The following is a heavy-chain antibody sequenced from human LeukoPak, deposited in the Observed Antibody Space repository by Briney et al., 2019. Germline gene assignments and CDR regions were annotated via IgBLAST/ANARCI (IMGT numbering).Heavy chain of an antibody. D-gene: IGHD3-16*01. J-gene: IGHJ4*02. CDR1: GYTFSNYD. CDR2: MNPHSVNT. Sequence: ASVKVSCKASGYTFSNYDIIWVRQATGQGLEWMGWMNPHSVNTAYAQRFQGRVTITWNTAISTAYMELSSLRSDDTAMYYCARTWAGQSDKPSDYWGQGTLVTVSS. V-gene: IGHV1-8*03. CDR3: ARTWAGQSDKPSDY.